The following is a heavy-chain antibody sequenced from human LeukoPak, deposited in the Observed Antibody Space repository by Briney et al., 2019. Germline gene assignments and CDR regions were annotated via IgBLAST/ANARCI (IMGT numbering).Heavy chain of an antibody. CDR3: ARATVAATTIDY. CDR1: GGSISSYY. Sequence: SETLSLTRTVSGGSISSYYWSWIRQPPGKGLEWIGYIYYSGTTNYNPSLKSRVTISVDTSKKQLSLKLSSVTAADTAVYYCARATVAATTIDYWGQGTLVTVSS. D-gene: IGHD2-15*01. V-gene: IGHV4-59*01. CDR2: IYYSGTT. J-gene: IGHJ4*02.